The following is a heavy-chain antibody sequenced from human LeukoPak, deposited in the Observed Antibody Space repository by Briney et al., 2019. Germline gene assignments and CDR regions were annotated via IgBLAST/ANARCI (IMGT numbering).Heavy chain of an antibody. D-gene: IGHD1-14*01. V-gene: IGHV3-21*01. CDR3: ANNRNGRDSYYYYMDV. CDR2: ISSSSSCI. J-gene: IGHJ6*03. CDR1: GFTFSSYS. Sequence: GGSLRLSCAASGFTFSSYSMNWVRQAPGKGLEWVSSISSSSSCIYYADSVKGRFTISRDNAKNSLYLQMNSLRAEDAAVYYCANNRNGRDSYYYYMDVWGIGTTVTVSS.